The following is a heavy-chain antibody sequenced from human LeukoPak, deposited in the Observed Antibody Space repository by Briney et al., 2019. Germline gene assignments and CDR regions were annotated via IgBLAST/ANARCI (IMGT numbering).Heavy chain of an antibody. V-gene: IGHV3-74*01. CDR3: ARDALHYYDSENWSCT. CDR2: INTDGSST. Sequence: GGSLTLSCAASGFTFSSYWMHWVRQAPGKGLVWVSRINTDGSSTSYADSVKGRFTISRDNAKNTLYLQMNSLRAEDTAVYYCARDALHYYDSENWSCTWGQGTLVTVSS. J-gene: IGHJ5*02. D-gene: IGHD3-22*01. CDR1: GFTFSSYW.